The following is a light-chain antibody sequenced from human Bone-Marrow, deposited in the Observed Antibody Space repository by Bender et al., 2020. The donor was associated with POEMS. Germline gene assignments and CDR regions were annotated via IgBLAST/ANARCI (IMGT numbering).Light chain of an antibody. CDR2: MDI. J-gene: IGLJ1*01. CDR3: QAWDSNIAV. V-gene: IGLV3-1*01. Sequence: AARITSSGDALPKQFAFWYQKKPGQAPVLVIYMDIERPSGIPERFSGSNSGNTATLTISETQAMDEADYYCQAWDSNIAVLGTGTKVTVL. CDR1: ALPKQF.